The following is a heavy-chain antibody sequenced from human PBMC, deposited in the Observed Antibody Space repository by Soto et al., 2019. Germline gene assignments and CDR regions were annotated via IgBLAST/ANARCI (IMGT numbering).Heavy chain of an antibody. Sequence: EVQLVESGGGLVQPGGSLRLSCAASGFTFSDYWMHWVRQAPGTGLVWVSRINTDGSSATYADSVKGRFTISRDNAKNTLYLQMNSRTAEDTAVYYCARDRRSSSSLVDCWGQGTLVPVSS. V-gene: IGHV3-74*03. CDR2: INTDGSSA. CDR3: ARDRRSSSSLVDC. CDR1: GFTFSDYW. J-gene: IGHJ4*02. D-gene: IGHD6-6*01.